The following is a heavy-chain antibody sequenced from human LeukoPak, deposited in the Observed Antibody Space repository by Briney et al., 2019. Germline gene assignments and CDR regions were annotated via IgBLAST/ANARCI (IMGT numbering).Heavy chain of an antibody. CDR2: IVWNGGST. Sequence: GGSLRLSCEASGFTFHDYGMSWVRHAPGRGLEWVSGIVWNGGSTGYADSVKGRFTISRDNTKNSLYLQMNSLRVEDTAVYYCARDRLHFDSSGYYYVDWFDPWGQGTLVTVSS. D-gene: IGHD3-22*01. V-gene: IGHV3-20*04. CDR3: ARDRLHFDSSGYYYVDWFDP. J-gene: IGHJ5*02. CDR1: GFTFHDYG.